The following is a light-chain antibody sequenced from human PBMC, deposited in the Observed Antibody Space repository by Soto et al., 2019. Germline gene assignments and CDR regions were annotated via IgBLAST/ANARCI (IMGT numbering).Light chain of an antibody. CDR1: SSDVGAYNY. J-gene: IGLJ2*01. CDR3: ASFTTANTWL. CDR2: EVN. V-gene: IGLV2-14*01. Sequence: QSALAQPASVSESPGQSITISCTGTSSDVGAYNYVSWFQQHPGKAPRLMIFEVNKRPSGISDRFSGSRSGNTASLTISGLQTEDEADYYCASFTTANTWLFGGRTKLTVL.